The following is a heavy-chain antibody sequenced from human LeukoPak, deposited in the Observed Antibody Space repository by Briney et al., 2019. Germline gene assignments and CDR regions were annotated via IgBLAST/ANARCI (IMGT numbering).Heavy chain of an antibody. CDR2: ISSSGSTI. Sequence: GVSLRLSCAASGFTFSDYYMSWIRQAPGNGLEWVSYISSSGSTIYYADSVKGRFTIARDNDKNSLYLQMNSLRAEDTAVYYCARVSRRYFDYWGQGTLGTVSS. CDR3: ARVSRRYFDY. J-gene: IGHJ4*02. CDR1: GFTFSDYY. V-gene: IGHV3-11*01.